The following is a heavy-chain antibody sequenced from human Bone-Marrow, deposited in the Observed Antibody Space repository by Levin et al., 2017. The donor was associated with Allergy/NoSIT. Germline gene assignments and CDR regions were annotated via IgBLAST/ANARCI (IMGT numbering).Heavy chain of an antibody. CDR3: AKENSGTYGGMDG. V-gene: IGHV3-23*01. CDR1: GFSFSTYA. Sequence: PGESLKISCAASGFSFSTYAMSWVRQAPGKGLEWVSAIIHSSDSTFYADSVKGRFTISRDNSKNTLYLQMNSLRAEDTAIYYCAKENSGTYGGMDGWGQGTTVTVSS. D-gene: IGHD3-16*01. CDR2: IIHSSDST. J-gene: IGHJ6*02.